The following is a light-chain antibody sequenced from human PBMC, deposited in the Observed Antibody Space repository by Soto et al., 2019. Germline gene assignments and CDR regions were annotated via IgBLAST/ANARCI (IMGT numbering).Light chain of an antibody. CDR3: YSYTTSSALKV. Sequence: QSALTQPASVSGSPGQSVTISCTGTSSDVGGYNYVSWYQQHPGKAPKLMIYEVSKRPSGVSNRFSGSKSGNTASLTISGVPAEDEEDDYDYSYTTSSALKVFGTGTKLTVL. CDR2: EVS. CDR1: SSDVGGYNY. J-gene: IGLJ1*01. V-gene: IGLV2-14*01.